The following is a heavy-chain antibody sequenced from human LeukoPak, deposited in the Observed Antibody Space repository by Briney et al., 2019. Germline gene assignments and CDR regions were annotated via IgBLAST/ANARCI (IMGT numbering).Heavy chain of an antibody. D-gene: IGHD3-22*01. CDR2: IYDSGST. J-gene: IGHJ5*02. Sequence: SDTLSLTCTVSGGSVNSGNYYWRWIRQPPGKGLEWIGYIYDSGSTKYNPSLKSRVTISEDTSKNQFSLKLRFVTAADTAVYYCARAPEVYDSTSYGGGWLDPWGQGIRVTVSS. CDR3: ARAPEVYDSTSYGGGWLDP. V-gene: IGHV4-61*01. CDR1: GGSVNSGNYY.